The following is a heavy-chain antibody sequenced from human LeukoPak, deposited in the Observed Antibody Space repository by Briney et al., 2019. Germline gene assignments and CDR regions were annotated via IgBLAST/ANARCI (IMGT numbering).Heavy chain of an antibody. D-gene: IGHD6-13*01. CDR2: INHSGST. J-gene: IGHJ4*02. V-gene: IGHV4-34*01. CDR1: GGSFSGYY. Sequence: SETLSLTCAVYGGSFSGYYWSWIRQPPGKGLEWIGEINHSGSTNYNPSLKSRVTISVDTSKNQFSLKLSSVTAADTAVYYCARGGRYSSPGVDYWGQGTLVTVSS. CDR3: ARGGRYSSPGVDY.